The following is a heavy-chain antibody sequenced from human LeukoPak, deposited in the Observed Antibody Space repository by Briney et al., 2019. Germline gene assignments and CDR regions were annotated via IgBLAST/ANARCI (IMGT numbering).Heavy chain of an antibody. CDR2: IDFGGRII. D-gene: IGHD1-1*01. CDR3: ARGIGLERRYFQFDY. V-gene: IGHV3-48*03. Sequence: PGGSLRLSCVASGFTFSSYEMNWVRQVPGKALEWVSYIDFGGRIINYADHVKGRFTISRDNAKNSVYLQMNSLRAEDTAVHYCARGIGLERRYFQFDYRGQGILVTVSS. J-gene: IGHJ4*02. CDR1: GFTFSSYE.